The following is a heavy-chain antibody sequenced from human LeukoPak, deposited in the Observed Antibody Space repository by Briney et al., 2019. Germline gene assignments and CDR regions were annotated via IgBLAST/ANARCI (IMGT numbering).Heavy chain of an antibody. CDR2: ISSYGSST. J-gene: IGHJ5*02. D-gene: IGHD3-10*01. CDR3: ARATHYYL. CDR1: GFTFSSYW. V-gene: IGHV3-74*01. Sequence: QPGGSLRLSCAASGFTFSSYWMHWVRQAPGKGLVWVSRISSYGSSTSYVDSVKGRFTISRDNANNTLYLQMNSLRTEDTAVYYCARATHYYLWGQGTLVTVSS.